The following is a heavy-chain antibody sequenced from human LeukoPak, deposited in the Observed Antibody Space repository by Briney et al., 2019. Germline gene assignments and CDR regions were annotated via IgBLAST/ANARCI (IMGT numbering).Heavy chain of an antibody. CDR1: GFTFSSYA. CDR2: ISGSGGST. CDR3: ARDLLNGGGGYGLDY. J-gene: IGHJ4*02. Sequence: PGGSLRLSCAASGFTFSSYAMSWVRQAPGKGLEWVSAISGSGGSTYYADSVKGRFTISRDNAKNSLYLQMNSLRAEDTAVYYCARDLLNGGGGYGLDYWGQGTLVTVSS. D-gene: IGHD5-12*01. V-gene: IGHV3-23*01.